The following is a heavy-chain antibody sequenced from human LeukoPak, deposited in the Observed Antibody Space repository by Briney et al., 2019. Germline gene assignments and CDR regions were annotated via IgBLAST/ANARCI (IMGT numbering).Heavy chain of an antibody. J-gene: IGHJ6*02. CDR2: ISSSGSTI. V-gene: IGHV3-11*01. CDR1: GFTFSDYY. CDR3: ARPSYPDDYYYYYGMDV. D-gene: IGHD1-14*01. Sequence: GGSLRLSCAASGFTFSDYYMSWIRQAPGKGLEWVSYISSSGSTIYYADSVKGRFTISRDNAKNSLYLQMNSLRAEDTAVYYCARPSYPDDYYYYYGMDVWGQGTTVTVSS.